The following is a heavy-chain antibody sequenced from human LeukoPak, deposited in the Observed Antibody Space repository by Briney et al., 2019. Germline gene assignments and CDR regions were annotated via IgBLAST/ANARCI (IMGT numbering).Heavy chain of an antibody. D-gene: IGHD6-13*01. V-gene: IGHV7-4-1*02. J-gene: IGHJ3*02. CDR3: AREVSSSWYEGDAFDI. CDR1: GYTFTSYA. CDR2: INTNTGNP. Sequence: ASVKVSCKASGYTFTSYAMNWVRQAPGQGLEWMGWINTNTGNPTYAQGFTGRFVFSLDTSVSTAYLQISSLKAEDTAVYYCAREVSSSWYEGDAFDIWGQGTMVTVSS.